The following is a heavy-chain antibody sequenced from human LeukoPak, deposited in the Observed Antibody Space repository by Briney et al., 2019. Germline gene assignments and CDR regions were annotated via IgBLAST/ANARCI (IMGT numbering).Heavy chain of an antibody. Sequence: GASVKVSCKASGYTFTSYDINWVRQATGQGLEWMGWMNPNSGNTGYVQKFQGRVTMTRNTSISTAYMELSSLRSEDTAVYYCARGHYDYVWGSYRPSSDYWGQGTLVTVSS. CDR3: ARGHYDYVWGSYRPSSDY. D-gene: IGHD3-16*02. CDR2: MNPNSGNT. CDR1: GYTFTSYD. V-gene: IGHV1-8*01. J-gene: IGHJ4*02.